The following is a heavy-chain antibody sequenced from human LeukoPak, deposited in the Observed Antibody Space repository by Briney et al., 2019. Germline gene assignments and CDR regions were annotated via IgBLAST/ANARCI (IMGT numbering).Heavy chain of an antibody. CDR1: GGSFSGYY. D-gene: IGHD2-2*01. V-gene: IGHV4-34*01. J-gene: IGHJ4*02. CDR3: ARHTSPGGNFDY. CDR2: INHSGST. Sequence: SETLSLTCAVHGGSFSGYYWSWIRQPPGKGLEWIGEINHSGSTNYNPSLKSRVTISVDTSKNQFSLKLSSVTAADTAVYYCARHTSPGGNFDYWGQGTLVTVSS.